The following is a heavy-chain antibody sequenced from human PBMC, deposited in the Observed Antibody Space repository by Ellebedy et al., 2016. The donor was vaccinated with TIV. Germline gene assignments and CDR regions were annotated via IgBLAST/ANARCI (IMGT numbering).Heavy chain of an antibody. CDR1: GYTLTELS. V-gene: IGHV1-24*01. Sequence: ASVKVSXKVSGYTLTELSMHWVRQAPGKGLEWMGGFDPEDGETIYAQKFQGRVTMTEDTSTDTAYMELSSLRSEDTAVYYCATHSEGLRDQFDYWGQGTLVTVSS. CDR3: ATHSEGLRDQFDY. CDR2: FDPEDGET. J-gene: IGHJ4*02.